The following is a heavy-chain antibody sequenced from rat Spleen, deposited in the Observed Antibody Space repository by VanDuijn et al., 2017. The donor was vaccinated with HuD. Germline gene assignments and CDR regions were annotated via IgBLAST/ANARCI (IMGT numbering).Heavy chain of an antibody. J-gene: IGHJ2*01. CDR1: GFTFSSFA. D-gene: IGHD3-8*01. CDR3: ARLAIPPFDY. CDR2: ITSGGTNT. V-gene: IGHV5S13*01. Sequence: EVQLVESGGGLVQPGRSLKLSCAASGFTFSSFAMAWVRQAPKKGLEWVATITSGGTNTYYADSVKGRFTISRDIAKNTQYLQMDSLRSEDTASYYCARLAIPPFDYWGQGVMVTVSS.